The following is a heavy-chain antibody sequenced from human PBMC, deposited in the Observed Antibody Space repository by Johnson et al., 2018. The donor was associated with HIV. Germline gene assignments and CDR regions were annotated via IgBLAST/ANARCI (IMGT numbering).Heavy chain of an antibody. D-gene: IGHD6-13*01. V-gene: IGHV3-30*02. CDR1: GLTFSNYG. CDR3: AKDERAAAGTRGLDAFDI. CDR2: IRYDGSNK. J-gene: IGHJ3*02. Sequence: QVLLVESGGGVVQPGGSLRLSCAASGLTFSNYGSHWVRQAPGKGLEWVAFIRYDGSNKYYADSVKGRFTISRDNSKNTLYLQMNSLRAEDTAVYYCAKDERAAAGTRGLDAFDIWGQGTMVTVSS.